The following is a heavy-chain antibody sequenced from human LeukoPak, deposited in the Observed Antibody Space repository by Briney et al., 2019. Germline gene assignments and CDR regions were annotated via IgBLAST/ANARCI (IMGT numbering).Heavy chain of an antibody. J-gene: IGHJ3*02. V-gene: IGHV4-59*01. D-gene: IGHD3-10*01. CDR3: ARSSYYYGADAFDI. Sequence: PSETLSLTCTVSGDSISSYYWSWIRQPPGKGLEWIGYVYCSGSTNYNPSLKSRVTISLGTSKKQFSLNLSSVTAADTAVYYCARSSYYYGADAFDIRGQGTMVSVSS. CDR1: GDSISSYY. CDR2: VYCSGST.